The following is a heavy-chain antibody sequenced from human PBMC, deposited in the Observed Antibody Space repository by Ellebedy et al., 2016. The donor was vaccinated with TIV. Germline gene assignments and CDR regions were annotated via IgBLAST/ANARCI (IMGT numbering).Heavy chain of an antibody. CDR1: GYTFTSYG. V-gene: IGHV1-18*04. CDR3: ARTSGTYSGDFDY. CDR2: ISAYNGNT. D-gene: IGHD1-26*01. Sequence: AASVKVSCKASGYTFTSYGITWVRQAPGQGLEWMAWISAYNGNTHSLQKFQGRVTMTTDTSTNTAYMALRSLRSDDTAVYYCARTSGTYSGDFDYWGQGTLVTVSS. J-gene: IGHJ4*02.